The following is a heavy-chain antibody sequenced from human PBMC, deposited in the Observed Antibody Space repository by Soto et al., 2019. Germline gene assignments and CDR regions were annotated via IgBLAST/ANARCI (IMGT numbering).Heavy chain of an antibody. CDR3: ARAPAYCTNGVCAPRDYYYGMDV. Sequence: SQTLSLTRAISGDSVSSNSAAWNWIRQSPSRGLEWLGRTYYRSKWYNDYAVSVKSRITINPDTSKNQFSLQLNSVTPEDTAVYYCARAPAYCTNGVCAPRDYYYGMDVWGQGTTVTVSS. D-gene: IGHD2-8*01. CDR1: GDSVSSNSAA. V-gene: IGHV6-1*01. CDR2: TYYRSKWYN. J-gene: IGHJ6*02.